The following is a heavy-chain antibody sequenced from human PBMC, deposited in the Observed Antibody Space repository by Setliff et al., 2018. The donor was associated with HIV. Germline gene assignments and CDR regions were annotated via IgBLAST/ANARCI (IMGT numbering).Heavy chain of an antibody. CDR1: GFTFGSYW. J-gene: IGHJ4*02. CDR2: IKQDGSEK. V-gene: IGHV3-7*01. Sequence: GGSLRLSCAASGFTFGSYWMSWVRQAPGKGLEWVANIKQDGSEKYYVGSVKGRFTISRDNAKNSVYLQMNSLRVEDTAMYYCTKDHLSGWASDCWGQGTLVTVSS. D-gene: IGHD6-19*01. CDR3: TKDHLSGWASDC.